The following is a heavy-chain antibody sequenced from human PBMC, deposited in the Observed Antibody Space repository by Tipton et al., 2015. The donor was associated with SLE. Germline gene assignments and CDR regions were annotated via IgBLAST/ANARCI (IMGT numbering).Heavy chain of an antibody. J-gene: IGHJ4*02. Sequence: TLSLTCTVSGGSISSSGYYWGWIRQPPGKGLEWIATIYYSGRTYYNPSLKSRVTISLDTSKKHLSLKLTSVTAADTAMYYCARSPRGVVVPAEIDYWGQGTLVTVSS. CDR2: IYYSGRT. D-gene: IGHD2-2*01. CDR1: GGSISSSGYY. V-gene: IGHV4-39*07. CDR3: ARSPRGVVVPAEIDY.